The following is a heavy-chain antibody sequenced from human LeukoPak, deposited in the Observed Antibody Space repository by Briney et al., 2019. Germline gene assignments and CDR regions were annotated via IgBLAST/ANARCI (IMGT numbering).Heavy chain of an antibody. CDR3: ARRRESYYCHFDY. Sequence: SETLSLTCTVSGGSISSYYWSWIRQPPGKGLEWIGYIYYSGSTNYNPSLKSRVTISVDTSKNQFSLKLSSVTAADTAVYYCARRRESYYCHFDYWGQGTLVTVSS. CDR1: GGSISSYY. D-gene: IGHD3-22*01. J-gene: IGHJ4*02. V-gene: IGHV4-59*08. CDR2: IYYSGST.